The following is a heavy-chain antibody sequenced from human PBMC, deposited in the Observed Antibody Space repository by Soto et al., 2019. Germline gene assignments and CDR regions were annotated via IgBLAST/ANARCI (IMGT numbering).Heavy chain of an antibody. CDR1: GFTFSSYW. D-gene: IGHD6-19*01. CDR3: AKMGYSSDWS. Sequence: PGGSLRLSCAASGFTFSSYWMSWVRQAPGKGLEWVANIKQDGSEKCYVDSVKGRFIISRDNSKNTLYLQMNSLRAEDTALYYCAKMGYSSDWSWGQGTLVTVSS. CDR2: IKQDGSEK. V-gene: IGHV3-7*05. J-gene: IGHJ5*02.